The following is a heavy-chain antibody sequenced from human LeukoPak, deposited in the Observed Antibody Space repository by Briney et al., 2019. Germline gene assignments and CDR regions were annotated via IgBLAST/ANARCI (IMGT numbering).Heavy chain of an antibody. CDR1: GDSIGRGSYY. D-gene: IGHD5-18*01. CDR2: IFSTGST. J-gene: IGHJ4*02. CDR3: ARDICGYNYGCFDS. V-gene: IGHV4-61*02. Sequence: SETLSLTCAVSGDSIGRGSYYWGWIRQPAGKAPEWIGRIFSTGSTSYNPSLKSRVTISVDTSKNQFSLNLRSVTAADTAVYYCARDICGYNYGCFDSWGQGTLVTVSS.